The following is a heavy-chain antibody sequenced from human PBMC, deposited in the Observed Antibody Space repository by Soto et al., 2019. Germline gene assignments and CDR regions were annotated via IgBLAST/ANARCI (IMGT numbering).Heavy chain of an antibody. V-gene: IGHV4-39*01. CDR2: IYYSGST. Sequence: QLQLQESGPGLVKPSETLSLTCTVSGGSISSSSYYWGWIRQPPGKGLEWIGSIYYSGSTYYNPSLKSRVPISVDTSKNQFSLKLSSVTAADTAVYYCARQSYGDYFDYWGQGTLVTVSS. J-gene: IGHJ4*02. CDR1: GGSISSSSYY. CDR3: ARQSYGDYFDY. D-gene: IGHD4-17*01.